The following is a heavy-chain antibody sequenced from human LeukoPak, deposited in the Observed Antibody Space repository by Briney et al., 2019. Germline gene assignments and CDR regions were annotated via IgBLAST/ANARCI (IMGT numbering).Heavy chain of an antibody. CDR3: ARDNPGPFGESDLDY. CDR1: GGSISSYY. CDR2: IYTSWIT. D-gene: IGHD3-10*01. J-gene: IGHJ4*02. V-gene: IGHV4-4*07. Sequence: SETLALTFTGSGGSISSYYGSWIRQPAGKGLEVIWRIYTSWITNYNPSLESRVTMSVDTSKNQFSLKLSSVTAADTAVYYCARDNPGPFGESDLDYWGQGTLVTVSS.